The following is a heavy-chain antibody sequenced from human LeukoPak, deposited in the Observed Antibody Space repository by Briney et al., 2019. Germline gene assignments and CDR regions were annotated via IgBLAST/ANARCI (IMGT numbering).Heavy chain of an antibody. Sequence: GASVKVSCKASGYTFTSYDINLVRQATGQGLEWMGWMNPNSGNTGYAQKFQGRVIMTRNTSISTAYMELSSLRSEDTAVYYWARVGPSDAFDIWGQGTMVTVSS. CDR2: MNPNSGNT. D-gene: IGHD3-16*01. J-gene: IGHJ3*02. CDR1: GYTFTSYD. V-gene: IGHV1-8*01. CDR3: ARVGPSDAFDI.